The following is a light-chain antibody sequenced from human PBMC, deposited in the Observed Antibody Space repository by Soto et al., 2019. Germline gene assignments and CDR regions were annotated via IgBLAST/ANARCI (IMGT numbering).Light chain of an antibody. CDR1: SAYSTYA. V-gene: IGLV4-69*01. CDR3: QTWGTGVV. CDR2: LNNDGTH. Sequence: QPVLTQSPSASASLGASVKLTCTLSSAYSTYAIAWHQQQPEKGPRFLMRLNNDGTHTKGDGIPDRFSGSISGAERYLTISSLQSEDGADYYCQTWGTGVVFGGGTKLTVL. J-gene: IGLJ2*01.